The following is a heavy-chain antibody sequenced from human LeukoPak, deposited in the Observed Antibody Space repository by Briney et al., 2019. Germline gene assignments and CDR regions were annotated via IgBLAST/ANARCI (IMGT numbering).Heavy chain of an antibody. CDR3: AKGYCSGSCYNGLDY. CDR1: GFTFSTYG. D-gene: IGHD2-15*01. Sequence: GGSLRLSCAASGFTFSTYGMYWVRQAPGKGLEWVAFIRFDGTNKYYADSVKGRFAISRDSSKNTLYLQMNSLRAEDTAVYYCAKGYCSGSCYNGLDYWGQGTLVTVSS. V-gene: IGHV3-30*02. CDR2: IRFDGTNK. J-gene: IGHJ4*02.